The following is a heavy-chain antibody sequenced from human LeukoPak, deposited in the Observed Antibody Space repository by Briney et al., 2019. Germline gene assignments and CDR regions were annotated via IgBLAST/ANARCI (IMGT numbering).Heavy chain of an antibody. J-gene: IGHJ4*02. CDR3: ARDTHYVWGKDPPNPGHYFDY. CDR1: GGTFSSYA. V-gene: IGHV1-69*04. Sequence: SVKVSCKASGGTFSSYAISWVRQAPGQGLEWMGRIIPILGIANYAQKFQGRVTITADKSTSTAYMELSSLRSEDTAVYYCARDTHYVWGKDPPNPGHYFDYWGQGTLVTVSS. CDR2: IIPILGIA. D-gene: IGHD3-16*01.